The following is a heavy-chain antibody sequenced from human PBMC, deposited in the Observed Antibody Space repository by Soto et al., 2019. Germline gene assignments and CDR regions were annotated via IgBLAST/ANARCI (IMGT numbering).Heavy chain of an antibody. CDR2: IYYSGST. D-gene: IGHD3-9*01. CDR1: GGTISSGGYY. J-gene: IGHJ5*02. V-gene: IGHV4-30-4*08. CDR3: AREYYDILTGYYLWFDP. Sequence: PSETISLTSTVSGGTISSGGYYWSRIRQHPGKGLEWIGYIYYSGSTYYNPSLKSRVTISVDTSKNQFSLKLSSVTAADTAVYYCAREYYDILTGYYLWFDPWGQGTLVTVSS.